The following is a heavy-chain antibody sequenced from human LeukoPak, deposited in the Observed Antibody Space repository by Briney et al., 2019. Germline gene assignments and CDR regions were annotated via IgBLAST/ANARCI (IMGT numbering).Heavy chain of an antibody. V-gene: IGHV3-43*02. J-gene: IGHJ4*02. CDR2: ISGDGGFT. D-gene: IGHD3-16*01. CDR1: GFTFNDYA. Sequence: GGSLRLSCAASGFTFNDYAMHWVRQAPGKGLEWASLISGDGGFTYYADSVKGRFTISRDNTKNSLYLQMNSLRTEDTALYYCASGGTDYWGQGTLVTVSS. CDR3: ASGGTDY.